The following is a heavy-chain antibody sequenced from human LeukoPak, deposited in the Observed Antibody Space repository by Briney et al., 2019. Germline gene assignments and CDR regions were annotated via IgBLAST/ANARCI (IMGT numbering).Heavy chain of an antibody. Sequence: PGGSLRLSCAASGFTFDDYAMHWVRQAPGKGLEWVSLISGDGGSTYYADSVKGRFTISRDNSKNSLYLQMNSLRTEDTALYCCAKLSGEMGFAFDYWGQGTLVTVSS. CDR2: ISGDGGST. CDR3: AKLSGEMGFAFDY. V-gene: IGHV3-43*02. CDR1: GFTFDDYA. D-gene: IGHD3-16*01. J-gene: IGHJ4*02.